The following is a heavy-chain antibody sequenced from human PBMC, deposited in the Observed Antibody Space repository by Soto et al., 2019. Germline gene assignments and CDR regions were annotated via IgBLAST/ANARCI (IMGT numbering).Heavy chain of an antibody. D-gene: IGHD1-1*01. CDR2: MNPNSGNT. J-gene: IGHJ6*03. CDR3: ARGRDLNWNYYYYYMDV. CDR1: GYTFTSYD. Sequence: ASVKVSCKASGYTFTSYDINWVRQATGQGLEWMGWMNPNSGNTGYAQKFQGRVTMTRNTSISTAYMELSSLRSEDTAVYYCARGRDLNWNYYYYYMDVWGKGTTVTVSS. V-gene: IGHV1-8*01.